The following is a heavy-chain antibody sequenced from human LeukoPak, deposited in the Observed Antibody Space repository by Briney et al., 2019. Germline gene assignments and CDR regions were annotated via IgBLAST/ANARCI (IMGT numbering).Heavy chain of an antibody. V-gene: IGHV1-18*01. CDR3: AREGSPIVVTIPFDY. D-gene: IGHD5-12*01. CDR2: ISAYNGNT. J-gene: IGHJ4*02. CDR1: GYTFTSYG. Sequence: ASVKVSCKASGYTFTSYGISWVRQAPGQGLEWMGWISAYNGNTNYAQKLQGRVTMTTDTSTSTAYMELRSLRSDDTAVYYCAREGSPIVVTIPFDYWGQGTLVTVSS.